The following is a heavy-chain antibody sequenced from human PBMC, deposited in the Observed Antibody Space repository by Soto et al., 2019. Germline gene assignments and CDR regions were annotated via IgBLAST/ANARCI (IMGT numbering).Heavy chain of an antibody. V-gene: IGHV4-59*12. Sequence: QVQLQESGPGLVTPSETLSLTCTVSGGSISTYXXXXXXXXXXXXXXXLGNIYYSGSTNYSPSLNSRLTISLDTSKNQFSLKLRSVTAADTAVYYCARESRCVNGACGNVFDIWGRGTKVTVSS. CDR1: GGSISTYX. D-gene: IGHD2-8*01. J-gene: IGHJ3*02. CDR3: ARESRCVNGACGNVFDI. CDR2: IYYSGST.